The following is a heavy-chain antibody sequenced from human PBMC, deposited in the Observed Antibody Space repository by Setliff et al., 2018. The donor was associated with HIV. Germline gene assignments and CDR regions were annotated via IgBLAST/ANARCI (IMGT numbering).Heavy chain of an antibody. J-gene: IGHJ3*02. D-gene: IGHD7-27*01. V-gene: IGHV5-51*01. Sequence: PGASLKISCKASHYSFTSYWIGWVRQMPGKAPEWMGIIYPGDSDTRYSPSFQGQVTISADKSISTAYLQWSSLKASDTAMYYCARHRDWGSMISAFDIWGHGTMVTVSS. CDR3: ARHRDWGSMISAFDI. CDR1: HYSFTSYW. CDR2: IYPGDSDT.